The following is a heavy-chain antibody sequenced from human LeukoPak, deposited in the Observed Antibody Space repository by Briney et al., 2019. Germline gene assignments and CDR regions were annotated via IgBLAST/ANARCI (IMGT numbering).Heavy chain of an antibody. D-gene: IGHD1-7*01. CDR3: ARGNGRGNYLIDY. Sequence: ASVKVSCKASGYTFTNYAMNWVRQAPGQGLEWMGWINAGNGNTKYSQKFQGRVTITRDTSASTDYMELSSLRSEDTALYYCARGNGRGNYLIDYWGQGTLVTVSS. V-gene: IGHV1-3*01. CDR1: GYTFTNYA. CDR2: INAGNGNT. J-gene: IGHJ4*02.